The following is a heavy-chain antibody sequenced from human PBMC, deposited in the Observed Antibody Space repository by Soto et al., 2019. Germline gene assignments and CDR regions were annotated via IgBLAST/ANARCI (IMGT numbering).Heavy chain of an antibody. Sequence: EVQLVESGGGLVQPGESLTLSCAASGFPFSSYWMHWFRQAPGKGLVWVARIKSDGSGTYYADSVQDRFTISRDNARNTLYLQMNRLRVEDTAVYFCARGEGALYDGNGYLGRHWGQGTLVTVSS. D-gene: IGHD3-22*01. CDR2: IKSDGSGT. J-gene: IGHJ4*02. CDR3: ARGEGALYDGNGYLGRH. CDR1: GFPFSSYW. V-gene: IGHV3-74*01.